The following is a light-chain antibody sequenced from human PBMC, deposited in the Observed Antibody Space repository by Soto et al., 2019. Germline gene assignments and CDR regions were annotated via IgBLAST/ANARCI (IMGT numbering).Light chain of an antibody. CDR1: QSFRGL. CDR3: QQYGNSPGT. J-gene: IGKJ5*01. Sequence: EVVLTQSPVTLSLSPGERATLSCRASQSFRGLLAWYQQKPGQAPRLLIYDAYNRATGIPPRFSGSGSGTDFTLTISSLEPEDSAVYYCQQYGNSPGTFGQGTRLEI. V-gene: IGKV3-11*01. CDR2: DAY.